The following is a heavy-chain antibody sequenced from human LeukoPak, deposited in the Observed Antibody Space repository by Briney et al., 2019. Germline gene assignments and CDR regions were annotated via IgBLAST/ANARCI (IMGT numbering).Heavy chain of an antibody. CDR1: GFTFDDYA. J-gene: IGHJ4*02. CDR3: AKVDCSTVSCFRFFDS. V-gene: IGHV3-9*01. Sequence: GGSLRLSCAASGFTFDDYAMHWVRQVPGKGLEWVSGIGWSGGGAVYSDSVKGRFTISRDNAKNSLYLQMDRLRPEDTALYYCAKVDCSTVSCFRFFDSWGQGSLVTVSS. D-gene: IGHD2-2*01. CDR2: IGWSGGGA.